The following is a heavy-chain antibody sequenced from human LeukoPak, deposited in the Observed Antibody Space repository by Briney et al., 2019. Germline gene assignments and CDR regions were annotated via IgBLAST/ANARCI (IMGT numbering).Heavy chain of an antibody. CDR2: IYYSGST. D-gene: IGHD2-15*01. CDR3: AREQDIVVVVAATSRYFDY. J-gene: IGHJ4*02. V-gene: IGHV4-31*03. CDR1: GGSISSGGYY. Sequence: PSQTLSLTCTVSGGSISSGGYYWSWIRQHPGKGLEWIGYIYYSGSTYYNPSLKSRVTISVDTSKNQFSLKLSSVTAADTAVYYCAREQDIVVVVAATSRYFDYWGQGTLVTVSS.